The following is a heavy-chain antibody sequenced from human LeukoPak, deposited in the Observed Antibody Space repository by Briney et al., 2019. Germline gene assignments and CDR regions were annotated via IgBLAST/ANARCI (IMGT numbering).Heavy chain of an antibody. Sequence: GGSLRLSCAASGFTFSSYAMHWVRQAPGKGLEWVAVISYDESNKYYADSVKGRFTISRDNSKNTLYLQMNSLRAEDTAVYYCARRWSFDYWGQGTLVTVSS. CDR2: ISYDESNK. CDR1: GFTFSSYA. J-gene: IGHJ4*02. CDR3: ARRWSFDY. V-gene: IGHV3-30*04. D-gene: IGHD6-13*01.